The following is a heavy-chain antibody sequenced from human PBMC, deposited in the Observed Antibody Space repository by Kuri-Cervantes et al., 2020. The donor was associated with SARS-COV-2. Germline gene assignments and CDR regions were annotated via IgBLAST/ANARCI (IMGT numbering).Heavy chain of an antibody. CDR3: ARPRYGDYDGAFDI. J-gene: IGHJ3*02. Sequence: SETLSLTCTVSGGSISSCYWSWIRQPPGKGLEWIGYIYYSGSTNYNPSLKSRVTISVDTSKNQFSLKLSSVTAADTAVYYCARPRYGDYDGAFDIWGQGTMVTVSS. D-gene: IGHD4-17*01. CDR2: IYYSGST. CDR1: GGSISSCY. V-gene: IGHV4-59*12.